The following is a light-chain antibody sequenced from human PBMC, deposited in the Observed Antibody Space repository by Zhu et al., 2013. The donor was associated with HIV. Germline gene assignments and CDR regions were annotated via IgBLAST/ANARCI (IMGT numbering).Light chain of an antibody. CDR2: GAS. CDR3: QQLGKSPVT. V-gene: IGKV3-20*01. Sequence: EIVLTQSPGTLSLFPGQRATLSCRASQSLGSTYLTWYQQRPGQAPRLLIYGASSRATGIPDRFSGSGSGTDFTLTISRLEPEDFAVYYCQQLGKSPVTFGQGTRLEI. CDR1: QSLGSTY. J-gene: IGKJ5*01.